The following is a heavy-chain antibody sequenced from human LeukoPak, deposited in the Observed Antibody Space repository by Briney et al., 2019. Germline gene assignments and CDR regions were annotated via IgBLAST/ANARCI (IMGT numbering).Heavy chain of an antibody. D-gene: IGHD6-13*01. CDR1: GYTLTELS. Sequence: ASVKVSCKVSGYTLTELSMHWVRQAPGKGLEWMGGFDPEDGETIYAQKFQGRVTMTEDTSTDTAYMELSSLRSEDTAVYYCATLGQANIAAAVGADCWGQGTLVTVSS. J-gene: IGHJ4*02. CDR2: FDPEDGET. CDR3: ATLGQANIAAAVGADC. V-gene: IGHV1-24*01.